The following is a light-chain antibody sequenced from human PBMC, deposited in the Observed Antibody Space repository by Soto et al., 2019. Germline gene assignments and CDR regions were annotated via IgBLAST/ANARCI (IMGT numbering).Light chain of an antibody. J-gene: IGKJ4*01. CDR1: QSVSSN. V-gene: IGKV3-15*01. CDR3: QQYNNWPPLT. Sequence: EIVMTQSPATLSVSPGERATLSCRASQSVSSNLAWYQQKPGQAPRLLIYGASTRATGIPARFSGSGSGTEFTLTISSLQSEAFVVYYCQQYNNWPPLTFGGGTKVEIK. CDR2: GAS.